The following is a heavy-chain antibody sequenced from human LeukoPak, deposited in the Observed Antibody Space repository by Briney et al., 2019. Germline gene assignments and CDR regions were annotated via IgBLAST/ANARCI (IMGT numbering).Heavy chain of an antibody. Sequence: GASVKVSCKASGYTFTGYYMHWVRQATGQGLEWMGWMNPNSGNTGYAQKFQGRVTMTRNTSISTDYMELSSLRSEDTAVYYCARGGWELLVLGDYFDYWGQGTLVTVSS. D-gene: IGHD1-26*01. CDR3: ARGGWELLVLGDYFDY. V-gene: IGHV1-8*02. CDR1: GYTFTGYY. J-gene: IGHJ4*02. CDR2: MNPNSGNT.